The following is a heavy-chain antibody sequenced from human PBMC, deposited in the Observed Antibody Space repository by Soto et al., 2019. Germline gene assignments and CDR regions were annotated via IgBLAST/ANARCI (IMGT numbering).Heavy chain of an antibody. CDR2: ISGSGGST. CDR3: AKSGYYDSSGFDY. CDR1: GFTFSSYA. Sequence: EVQLLESGGGLVQPGGSLRLSCAASGFTFSSYAMSWVRQAPGKGLEWGSAISGSGGSTYYADSVKGRFTISRDNSKNTLYLQMNSLRAEDTAVYYCAKSGYYDSSGFDYWGQGTLVTVSS. J-gene: IGHJ4*02. D-gene: IGHD3-22*01. V-gene: IGHV3-23*01.